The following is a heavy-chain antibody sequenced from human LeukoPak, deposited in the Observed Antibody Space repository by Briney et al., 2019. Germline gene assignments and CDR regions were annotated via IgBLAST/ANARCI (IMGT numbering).Heavy chain of an antibody. CDR2: ISYDGSNK. J-gene: IGHJ4*02. CDR1: GFTFSSYG. V-gene: IGHV3-30*18. Sequence: GGSLRLSCAASGFTFSSYGMHWVRQAPGKGLEWVAVISYDGSNKYYADSVKGRFTISRDNSKNTLYLQMNSLRAEDTAVYYCAKDEMRYFDWILQAFDYWGQGTLVTVSS. D-gene: IGHD3-9*01. CDR3: AKDEMRYFDWILQAFDY.